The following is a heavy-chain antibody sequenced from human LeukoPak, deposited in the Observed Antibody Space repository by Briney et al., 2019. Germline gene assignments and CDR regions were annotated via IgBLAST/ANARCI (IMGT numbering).Heavy chain of an antibody. D-gene: IGHD3-9*01. CDR1: GYTLTSYA. V-gene: IGHV1-3*04. J-gene: IGHJ4*02. Sequence: ASVKVSCKASGYTLTSYAIHWVRQAPGQRPEWMGWINTGNGNTKYSQKFQGRVTITRDTSASTAYMELSSLRSEDTAVYYCARANSGYFDWLLCDYWGQGTLVTVSS. CDR3: ARANSGYFDWLLCDY. CDR2: INTGNGNT.